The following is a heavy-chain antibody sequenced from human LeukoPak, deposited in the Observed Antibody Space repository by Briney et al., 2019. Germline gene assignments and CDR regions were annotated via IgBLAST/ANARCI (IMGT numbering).Heavy chain of an antibody. V-gene: IGHV4-34*01. CDR3: ARAASVDGYNVNWFDP. J-gene: IGHJ5*02. Sequence: PSETLSLTCAVYGGSFSGYYWSWIRQPPGKGLEWIGEINHSGSTNYNPSLKSRVTISVDTSKNQFSLKLSSVTAADTAVYYCARAASVDGYNVNWFDPWGQGTLVTVSS. CDR2: INHSGST. D-gene: IGHD5-24*01. CDR1: GGSFSGYY.